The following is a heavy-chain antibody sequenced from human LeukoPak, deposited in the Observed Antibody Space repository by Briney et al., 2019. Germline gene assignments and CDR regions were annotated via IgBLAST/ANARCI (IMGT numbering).Heavy chain of an antibody. CDR3: ARGLAAYFGGYFDY. CDR1: GYTFTGYY. V-gene: IGHV1-2*02. J-gene: IGHJ4*02. D-gene: IGHD3-16*01. Sequence: VASVKVSCKASGYTFTGYYMHWVRQAPGQGLEWMGWINPNSGGTNYAQKLQGRVTMTTDTSTSTAYMELRSLRSDDTAVYYCARGLAAYFGGYFDYWGQGTLVTVSS. CDR2: INPNSGGT.